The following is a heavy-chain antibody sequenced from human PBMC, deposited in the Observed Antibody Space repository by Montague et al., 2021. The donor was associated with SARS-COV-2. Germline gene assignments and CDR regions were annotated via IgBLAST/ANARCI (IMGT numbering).Heavy chain of an antibody. CDR2: VLYNKGT. V-gene: IGHV4-59*08. CDR3: VRLPHYDGLNGPPDF. D-gene: IGHD3-9*01. Sequence: SETLSLTCTVSGVSVTDYYWSWIRQPPGKGLEWVGDVLYNKGTNFNSSLKSRVAISVDTSKNQFSLRLTSVTAADTAFYYCVRLPHYDGLNGPPDFWGQGTLVTVSS. J-gene: IGHJ4*02. CDR1: GVSVTDYY.